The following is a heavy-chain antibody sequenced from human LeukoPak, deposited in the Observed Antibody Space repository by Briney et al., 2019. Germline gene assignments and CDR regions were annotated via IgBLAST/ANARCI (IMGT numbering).Heavy chain of an antibody. Sequence: PGGSLRLSCAASGFTFSSYEMNWVRQAPGKGLEWVSYISSSGSTIYYADSVKGRFTISRDNAKNSLYLQMNSLRAEDTAVYYCARGPPYYDILTGYLIDYWGQGTLVTVSS. D-gene: IGHD3-9*01. CDR2: ISSSGSTI. CDR1: GFTFSSYE. V-gene: IGHV3-48*03. J-gene: IGHJ4*02. CDR3: ARGPPYYDILTGYLIDY.